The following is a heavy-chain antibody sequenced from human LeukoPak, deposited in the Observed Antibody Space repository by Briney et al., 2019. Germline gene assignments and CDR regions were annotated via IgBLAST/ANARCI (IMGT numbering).Heavy chain of an antibody. CDR2: ISTSSSYI. CDR3: ARRSLRGAFDV. V-gene: IGHV3-21*04. CDR1: GFTFNIYH. Sequence: GGSLRLSCATSGFTFNIYHMSWVRQAPGTGLEWLSSISTSSSYIYYADSVGGRFTISKDNAKSSLFLQMDSLTAEDTAIYSCARRSLRGAFDVWGQGTLVTVSS. J-gene: IGHJ3*01.